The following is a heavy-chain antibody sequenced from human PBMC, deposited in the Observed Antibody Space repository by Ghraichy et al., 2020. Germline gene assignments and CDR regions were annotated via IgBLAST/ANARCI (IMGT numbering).Heavy chain of an antibody. J-gene: IGHJ2*01. CDR1: GFTFSSYS. CDR3: ASDTGLAYWGGDCYSKFYWYFDL. V-gene: IGHV3-48*02. Sequence: GGSLRLSCAASGFTFSSYSMNWVRQAPGKGLEWVSYISSSSSTIYYSDSVKGRFTISRDNAKNSLYLQMTSLRDEDTAVYYCASDTGLAYWGGDCYSKFYWYFDLWGRGTLVTVSS. CDR2: ISSSSSTI. D-gene: IGHD2-21*02.